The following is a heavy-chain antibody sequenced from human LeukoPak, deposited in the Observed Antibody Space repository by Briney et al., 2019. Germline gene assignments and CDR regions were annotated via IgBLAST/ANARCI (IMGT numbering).Heavy chain of an antibody. Sequence: GGSLRLSCAVSGLIFDDYGMTWVRQAPGKGLEWVSGINWNGGSTGYADSVKGRFTISRDSAKNSLYLQMNSLRADDTAVYYCARDGDYLMALDYWGQGNLVTVSS. CDR2: INWNGGST. CDR1: GLIFDDYG. D-gene: IGHD4-11*01. V-gene: IGHV3-20*04. CDR3: ARDGDYLMALDY. J-gene: IGHJ4*02.